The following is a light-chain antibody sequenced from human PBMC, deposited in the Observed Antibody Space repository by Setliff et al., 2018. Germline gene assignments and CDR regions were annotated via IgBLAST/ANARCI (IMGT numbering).Light chain of an antibody. J-gene: IGLJ1*01. CDR2: DAS. CDR3: CSYAGSSTFV. CDR1: SSDVGSYNL. V-gene: IGLV2-23*01. Sequence: QSALTQPASVSGSPGQSITISCTGSSSDVGSYNLVSWYQQHPAKAPKLMIYDASKRPSGVSIRFSGSKSGNTAPLTISGLQAEDEADYYCCSYAGSSTFVFGTGTKGTVL.